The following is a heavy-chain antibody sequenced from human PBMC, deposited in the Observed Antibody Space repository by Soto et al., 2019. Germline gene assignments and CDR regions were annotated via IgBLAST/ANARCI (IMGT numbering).Heavy chain of an antibody. CDR3: TGTTWFRGMDV. D-gene: IGHD1-26*01. CDR2: TYYKSKWNN. J-gene: IGHJ6*02. Sequence: SQTLSLTCVISGDSVSSNSAGWNWIRQSPSRGLEWLGRTYYKSKWNNDYALSVKSRITINPDTSKNQFSLHLYSVTPEDTAVYYCTGTTWFRGMDVWGQGTPVTVSS. V-gene: IGHV6-1*01. CDR1: GDSVSSNSAG.